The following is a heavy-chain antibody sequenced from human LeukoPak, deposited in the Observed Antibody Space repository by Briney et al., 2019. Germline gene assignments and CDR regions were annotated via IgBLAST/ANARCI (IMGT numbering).Heavy chain of an antibody. D-gene: IGHD2-21*01. CDR1: GGSISSGDYY. CDR2: IYYSGST. Sequence: SETLSLTCTVSGGSISSGDYYWSWIRQPPGKGLEWIGYIYYSGSTYYNPSLKSRVTISVDTSKNQFSLQLNSVTPEDTAVYYCARGSAISVRTHDSWGQGTLVTVSS. CDR3: ARGSAISVRTHDS. J-gene: IGHJ5*01. V-gene: IGHV4-30-4*01.